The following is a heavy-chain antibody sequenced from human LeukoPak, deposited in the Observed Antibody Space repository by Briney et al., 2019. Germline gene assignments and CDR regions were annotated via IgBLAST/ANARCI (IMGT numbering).Heavy chain of an antibody. J-gene: IGHJ3*02. CDR2: INPSGGST. CDR3: ARSPLNGDPLIDAFDI. V-gene: IGHV1-46*01. CDR1: GYTFTSYY. D-gene: IGHD7-27*01. Sequence: ASVKVSCKASGYTFTSYYMHWVRQAPGQGLEWMGIINPSGGSTSYAQKFQGRVTMTRDMSTSTAYMELRSLRSDDTAVYYCARSPLNGDPLIDAFDIWGQGTMVTVSS.